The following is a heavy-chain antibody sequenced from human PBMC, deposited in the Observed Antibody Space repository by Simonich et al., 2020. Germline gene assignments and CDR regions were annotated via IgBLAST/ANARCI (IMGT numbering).Heavy chain of an antibody. CDR3: ARANERDY. CDR1: GFTFSSYS. D-gene: IGHD1-1*01. V-gene: IGHV3-21*01. Sequence: EVQLVESGGGLVKPGGSLRLSCAASGFTFSSYSMNWGRQAPGKGLGGFSSISSMSSYIYNPDSVKGRFTISRDNAKTSLYLQMNSLRAEDTAVYYCARANERDYWGQGTLVTVSS. CDR2: ISSMSSYI. J-gene: IGHJ4*02.